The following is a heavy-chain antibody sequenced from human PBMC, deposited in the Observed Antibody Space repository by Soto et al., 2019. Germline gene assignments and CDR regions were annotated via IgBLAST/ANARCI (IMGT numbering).Heavy chain of an antibody. Sequence: QEHLEESGGGLVKPGGSLRLSCTASGFTFSDYYMSWIRQAPGKGLEWLAYISGSGSTTYYTDSVKGRFATSRDNARTSLYLQINSLRVEDSAVYYCARSSLTYFEFWGQGTLVTVSS. CDR2: ISGSGSTT. CDR1: GFTFSDYY. V-gene: IGHV3-11*01. CDR3: ARSSLTYFEF. J-gene: IGHJ4*02.